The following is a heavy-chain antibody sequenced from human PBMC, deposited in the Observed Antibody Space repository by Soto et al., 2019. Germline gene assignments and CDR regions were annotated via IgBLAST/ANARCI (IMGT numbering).Heavy chain of an antibody. D-gene: IGHD3-3*01. V-gene: IGHV3-53*01. CDR1: GFTVSSNY. J-gene: IGHJ6*02. Sequence: HPGGSLRLSCAASGFTVSSNYMSWVRQAPGKGLEWVSVIYSGGSTYYADSVKGRFTISRDNSKNTLYLQMNSLRAEDTAVYYCASGFGVVSTDYYYYGMDVWGQGTTVTVSS. CDR3: ASGFGVVSTDYYYYGMDV. CDR2: IYSGGST.